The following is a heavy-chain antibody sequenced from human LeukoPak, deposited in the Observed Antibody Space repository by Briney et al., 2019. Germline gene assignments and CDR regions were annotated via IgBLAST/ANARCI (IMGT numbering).Heavy chain of an antibody. CDR1: GFTFSSYG. Sequence: GGSLRLSCAASGFTFSSYGMSWVRQAPGKGLEWVSAISGSGGSTYYADSVKGRFTISRDNSKNTLYLQMNSLRAGDTAVYYCAKDPYYDSSGYSGNWGQGTLVTVSS. J-gene: IGHJ4*02. D-gene: IGHD3-22*01. V-gene: IGHV3-23*01. CDR2: ISGSGGST. CDR3: AKDPYYDSSGYSGN.